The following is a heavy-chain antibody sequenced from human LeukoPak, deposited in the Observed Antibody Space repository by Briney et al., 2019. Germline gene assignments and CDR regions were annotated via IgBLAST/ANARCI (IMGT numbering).Heavy chain of an antibody. J-gene: IGHJ4*02. CDR3: AREYGDYVGEVNFDY. CDR2: ISAYNGNT. D-gene: IGHD4-17*01. Sequence: ASVKVSCKASGYTFTSYGISWVRQAPGQGLEWMGWISAYNGNTNYAQKLQGRVTMTTDTSTSTAYMELRSLRSDDTAVYYCAREYGDYVGEVNFDYWGQGTLVTVSS. CDR1: GYTFTSYG. V-gene: IGHV1-18*01.